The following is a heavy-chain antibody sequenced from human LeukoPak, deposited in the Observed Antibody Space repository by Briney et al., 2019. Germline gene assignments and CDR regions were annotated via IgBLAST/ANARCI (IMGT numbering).Heavy chain of an antibody. Sequence: GGSLSLSCVASGFSFSYYGMHWVRQAPGKGLEGVSGISQRGWWTHYADSVRGRFIISRDTSKNTVYLQMNSLRVEDTAVYFCAKRVIVIRAVIIIGFHKEAYYCDYGGQGILLTVSS. V-gene: IGHV3-23*01. CDR3: AKRVIVIRAVIIIGFHKEAYYCDY. J-gene: IGHJ4*02. D-gene: IGHD3-10*01. CDR2: ISQRGWWT. CDR1: GFSFSYYG.